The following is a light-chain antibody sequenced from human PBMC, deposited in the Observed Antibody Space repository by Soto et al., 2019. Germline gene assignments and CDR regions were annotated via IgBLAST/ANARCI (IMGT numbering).Light chain of an antibody. V-gene: IGKV3-15*01. J-gene: IGKJ1*01. CDR2: GPS. CDR1: QSVSSN. Sequence: ERGITQSPATLSVSPGERATVSCSASQSVSSNLAWYQHKPGQAPRLLIYGPSTRATGIPARFSGSGSGTEFTLTISSLQSEDFAVYYCQQYNNWPRTFGQGTKVDTK. CDR3: QQYNNWPRT.